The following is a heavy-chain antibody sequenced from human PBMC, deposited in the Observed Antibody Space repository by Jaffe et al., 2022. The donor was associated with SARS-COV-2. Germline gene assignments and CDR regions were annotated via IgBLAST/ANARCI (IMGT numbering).Heavy chain of an antibody. D-gene: IGHD2-2*01. CDR3: ARSDGNYQVPIYYYYMDV. V-gene: IGHV1-3*01. CDR2: INPANGNT. J-gene: IGHJ6*03. CDR1: GYSFTTHA. Sequence: QVQLVQSGTEVKKPGASVKVACKTSGYSFTTHALHWVRQAPGQRLEWVGWINPANGNTKYSQKFQGRVTITRDPSASTAYMELSGLRSEDTAVYYCARSDGNYQVPIYYYYMDVWGKGTTVTVSS.